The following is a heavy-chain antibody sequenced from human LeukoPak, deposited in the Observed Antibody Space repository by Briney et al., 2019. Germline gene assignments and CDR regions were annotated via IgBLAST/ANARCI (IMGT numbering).Heavy chain of an antibody. J-gene: IGHJ6*02. Sequence: SETLSLTCAVYGGSFSGYYWSWIRQPPGKGLEWIGEINHSGSTNYNPSLKSRVTISVDTSKNQFSLKLSSVTAADTAVYYCARGPGRITIFGVVTRAGGMDVWGQGTTVTVSS. CDR2: INHSGST. CDR3: ARGPGRITIFGVVTRAGGMDV. D-gene: IGHD3-3*01. V-gene: IGHV4-34*01. CDR1: GGSFSGYY.